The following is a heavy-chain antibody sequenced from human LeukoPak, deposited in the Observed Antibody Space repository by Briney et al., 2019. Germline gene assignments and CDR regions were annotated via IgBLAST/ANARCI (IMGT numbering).Heavy chain of an antibody. Sequence: GGSLRLSCAASGFTFSNFGINWVRQAPGKGLEWVSSISSSSSYISYADSVKGRFTISRDNAKNSLDMQMNSRRAEDTAVYYCAIDRYSSGWYTFDYWGQGNLVTVSS. CDR2: ISSSSSYI. D-gene: IGHD6-19*01. CDR1: GFTFSNFG. CDR3: AIDRYSSGWYTFDY. V-gene: IGHV3-21*01. J-gene: IGHJ4*02.